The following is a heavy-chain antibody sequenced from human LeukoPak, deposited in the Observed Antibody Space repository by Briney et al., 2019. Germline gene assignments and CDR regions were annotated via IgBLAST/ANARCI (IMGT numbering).Heavy chain of an antibody. J-gene: IGHJ4*02. CDR1: GFTFSSYW. Sequence: GGSLRLSCAASGFTFSSYWMHWVRQAPGKGLEWVSALYGSGGVTFYADSVKGRFTISRDDSKNTLYLQMNSLRAEDTAVYYCAKARGPAATHPDYWGQGTLVTVSS. V-gene: IGHV3-23*01. CDR3: AKARGPAATHPDY. CDR2: LYGSGGVT. D-gene: IGHD6-25*01.